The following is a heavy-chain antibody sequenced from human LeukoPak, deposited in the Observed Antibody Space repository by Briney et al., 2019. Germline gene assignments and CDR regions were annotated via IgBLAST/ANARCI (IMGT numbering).Heavy chain of an antibody. J-gene: IGHJ4*02. Sequence: PGGSLRLSCAASGFIFNSYAMSWVRQAPGKGLEWGSVISGSDSSTYYADSVKGRFTVSRDNSKNTLYLQMNYLRAEDTAVYYCAKSEWELLLGGFDYWGQGTLVSVSS. CDR3: AKSEWELLLGGFDY. CDR1: GFIFNSYA. CDR2: ISGSDSST. D-gene: IGHD1-26*01. V-gene: IGHV3-23*01.